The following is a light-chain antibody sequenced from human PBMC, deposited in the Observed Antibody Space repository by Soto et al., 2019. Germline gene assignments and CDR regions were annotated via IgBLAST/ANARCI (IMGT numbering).Light chain of an antibody. Sequence: QSVLTQPPSASGTPGQRVTISCSGGSSSIANNYVYWYQQVPGTAPKLVIYNDIQRPSGVPDRFSGSKSGSSASLAITGLRSEDEADYYCAAWDDTLSGRLFGGGTKLTVL. CDR2: NDI. J-gene: IGLJ3*02. V-gene: IGLV1-47*02. CDR1: SSSIANNY. CDR3: AAWDDTLSGRL.